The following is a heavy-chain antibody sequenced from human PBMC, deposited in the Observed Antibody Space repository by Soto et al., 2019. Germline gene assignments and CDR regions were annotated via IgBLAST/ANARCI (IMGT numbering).Heavy chain of an antibody. CDR2: INGAGSSI. D-gene: IGHD2-15*01. CDR1: GFTFSLYW. Sequence: EVQLVESGGGLVQPGGSLRLSCAASGFTFSLYWMHWVRQVPGKGLVWVSRINGAGSSITYADSVKGRFTISRDNAKNTLYLQMNMLRAEDTAVYYCVRDRSRNWFDPWGLGTLVTVSS. J-gene: IGHJ5*02. CDR3: VRDRSRNWFDP. V-gene: IGHV3-74*03.